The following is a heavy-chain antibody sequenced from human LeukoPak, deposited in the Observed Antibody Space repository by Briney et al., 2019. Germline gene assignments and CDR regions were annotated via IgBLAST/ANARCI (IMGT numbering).Heavy chain of an antibody. D-gene: IGHD6-13*01. CDR3: ARDGVSGIAAAQQLGAFDI. Sequence: SETLSLTCTVSGGSISSYYWSWIRQPPGKGLEWIGYIYHSGSTYYNPSLKSRVTISVDRSKNQFSLKLSSVTAADTAVYYCARDGVSGIAAAQQLGAFDIWGQGTMVTVSS. V-gene: IGHV4-59*12. J-gene: IGHJ3*02. CDR1: GGSISSYY. CDR2: IYHSGST.